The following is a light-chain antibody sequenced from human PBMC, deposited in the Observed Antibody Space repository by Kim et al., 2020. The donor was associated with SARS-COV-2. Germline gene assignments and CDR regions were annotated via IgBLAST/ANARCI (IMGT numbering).Light chain of an antibody. CDR3: QKYDIGPLT. CDR2: AAS. V-gene: IGKV1-27*01. J-gene: IGKJ4*01. CDR1: QFIGTS. Sequence: DIQMTQSPSSLSASVGDRVTITCRASQFIGTSVAWYQQKPGNIPKVLIYAASTLQSGVPSRFSGSGSGADFTLTISSLQPEDVATYYCQKYDIGPLTFGGGTKVDIK.